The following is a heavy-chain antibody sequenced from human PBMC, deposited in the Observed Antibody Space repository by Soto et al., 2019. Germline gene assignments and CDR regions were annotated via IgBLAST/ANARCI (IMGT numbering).Heavy chain of an antibody. CDR2: ISSSSSYI. Sequence: GGSLRLSCAASGFTFSSYSMNWVRQAPGKGLEWVSSISSSSSYIYYADSVKGRFTISRDNAKNSLYLQMNSLRAEDTAVYYCARDYCTNGVCYTPNWYFDLWGRGTLVTVSS. CDR1: GFTFSSYS. CDR3: ARDYCTNGVCYTPNWYFDL. V-gene: IGHV3-21*01. D-gene: IGHD2-8*01. J-gene: IGHJ2*01.